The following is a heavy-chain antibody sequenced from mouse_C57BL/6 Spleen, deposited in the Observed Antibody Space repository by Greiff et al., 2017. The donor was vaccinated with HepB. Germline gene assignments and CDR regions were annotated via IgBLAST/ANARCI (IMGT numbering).Heavy chain of an antibody. CDR3: AREGITGTGYFDV. Sequence: EVHLVESGGDLVKPGGSLKLSCAASGFTFSSYGMSWVRQTPDKRLEWVATISSGGSYTYYPDSVKGRFTISRDNAKNTLYLQMSSLKSEDTAMYYCAREGITGTGYFDVWGTGTTVTVSS. CDR1: GFTFSSYG. CDR2: ISSGGSYT. J-gene: IGHJ1*03. V-gene: IGHV5-6*01. D-gene: IGHD4-1*01.